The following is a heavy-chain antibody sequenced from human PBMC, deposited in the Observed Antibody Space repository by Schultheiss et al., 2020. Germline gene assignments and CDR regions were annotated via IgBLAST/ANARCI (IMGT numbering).Heavy chain of an antibody. CDR1: GGSISSGGYY. CDR3: ARVGAVAAPYYFDY. Sequence: SETLSLTCTVSGGSISSGGYYWSWIRQHPGKGLEWIGYIYYSGSTYYNPSLKSRVTISVDTSKNQFSLKLSSVTAADTAVYYCARVGAVAAPYYFDYWGQGTLVTVSS. CDR2: IYYSGST. V-gene: IGHV4-31*03. D-gene: IGHD6-19*01. J-gene: IGHJ4*02.